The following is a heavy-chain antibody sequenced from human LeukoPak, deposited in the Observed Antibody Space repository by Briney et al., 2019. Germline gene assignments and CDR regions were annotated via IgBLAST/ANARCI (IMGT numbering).Heavy chain of an antibody. V-gene: IGHV3-21*01. CDR1: GFTFSSYS. J-gene: IGHJ4*02. Sequence: GGSLRLSCASSGFTFSSYSMNWVRQAPGKGLEWVSSISSSSSYIYYADSVKGRFTISRDNAKNSLYLQMNSLRAEDTAVYYCARISSGSYEDVDYWGQGTLVTVSS. CDR3: ARISSGSYEDVDY. CDR2: ISSSSSYI. D-gene: IGHD1-26*01.